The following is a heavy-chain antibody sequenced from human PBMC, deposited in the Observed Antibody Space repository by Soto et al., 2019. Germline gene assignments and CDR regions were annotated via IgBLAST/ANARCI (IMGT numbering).Heavy chain of an antibody. V-gene: IGHV6-1*01. CDR2: TYYRSKWYN. CDR1: GDRVSSNSAA. CDR3: ARVSTVVLRDAFDI. D-gene: IGHD4-17*01. Sequence: PSQTLSLTCAISGDRVSSNSAAWNWIRQSPSRGLEWLGRTYYRSKWYNDYAVSVKSRITINPDTSKNQFSLQLNSVTPEDTAVYYCARVSTVVLRDAFDIWGQGKMVTVSS. J-gene: IGHJ3*02.